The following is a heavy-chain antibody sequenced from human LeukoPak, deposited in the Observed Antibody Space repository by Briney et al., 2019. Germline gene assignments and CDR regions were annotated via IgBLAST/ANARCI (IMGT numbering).Heavy chain of an antibody. CDR2: INPSGGST. V-gene: IGHV1-46*01. J-gene: IGHJ4*02. CDR3: ARDPAVYSSGWYGAPDY. CDR1: GYTFTSYY. D-gene: IGHD6-19*01. Sequence: ASVKVSCKAPGYTFTSYYMHWVRQAPGQGLEWMGIINPSGGSTSYAQKFQGRVTMTRDTSTSTVYMELSSLRSEDTAVYYCARDPAVYSSGWYGAPDYWGQGTLVTVSS.